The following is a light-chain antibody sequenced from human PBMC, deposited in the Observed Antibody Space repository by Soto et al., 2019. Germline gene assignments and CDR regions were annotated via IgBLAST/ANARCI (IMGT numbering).Light chain of an antibody. CDR2: STN. V-gene: IGLV7-43*01. J-gene: IGLJ3*02. CDR3: LLYYGGAHVM. CDR1: TGAVTSGYY. Sequence: VVTQEPSLTVSPGGTVTLTCSSSTGAVTSGYYPSWFQQKPGQAPKSLIYSTNKRHSWTPARFSGSLLGAKAALTLSHVQPEDEADYYCLLYYGGAHVMFGGGTKLTVL.